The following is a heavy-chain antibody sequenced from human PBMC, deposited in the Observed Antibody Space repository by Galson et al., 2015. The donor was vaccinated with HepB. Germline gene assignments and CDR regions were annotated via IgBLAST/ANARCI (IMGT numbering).Heavy chain of an antibody. J-gene: IGHJ4*02. CDR1: GYYFITSA. CDR2: INAGNGNT. D-gene: IGHD2-15*01. Sequence: SVKVSCKASGYYFITSAMQWARQAPGQRLEWMGWINAGNGNTRYSQKFQGRVTITRDTSASTVYLELSSLRSEDTAVYYCANSIRNYFDYWGQGTLVTVSS. CDR3: ANSIRNYFDY. V-gene: IGHV1-3*01.